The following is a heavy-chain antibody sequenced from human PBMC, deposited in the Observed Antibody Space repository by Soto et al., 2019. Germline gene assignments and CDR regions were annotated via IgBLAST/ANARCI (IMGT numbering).Heavy chain of an antibody. CDR1: GGTFSSYA. D-gene: IGHD6-19*01. Sequence: ASVKVSCKASGGTFSSYAISWVRQAPRQGLEWMGGIIPIFGTANYAQKFQGRVTITADESTSTAYMELSNLRSEDTAVYYCARDLVAGTLGGYFQHWGQGTLVTVSS. V-gene: IGHV1-69*13. J-gene: IGHJ1*01. CDR2: IIPIFGTA. CDR3: ARDLVAGTLGGYFQH.